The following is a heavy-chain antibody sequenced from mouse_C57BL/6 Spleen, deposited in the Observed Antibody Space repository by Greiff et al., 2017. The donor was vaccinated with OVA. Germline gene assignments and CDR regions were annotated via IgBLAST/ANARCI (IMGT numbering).Heavy chain of an antibody. CDR1: GYAFTNYL. V-gene: IGHV1-54*01. CDR2: INPGSGGT. D-gene: IGHD3-2*02. Sequence: QVQLQQSGAELVRPGTSVKVSCKASGYAFTNYLIEWVKQRPGQGLEWIGVINPGSGGTNYNEKFKGKATLTADKSSSTAYMQLSSLTSEDSAVYFCARSGVGYWYFDVWGTGTTVTVSS. J-gene: IGHJ1*03. CDR3: ARSGVGYWYFDV.